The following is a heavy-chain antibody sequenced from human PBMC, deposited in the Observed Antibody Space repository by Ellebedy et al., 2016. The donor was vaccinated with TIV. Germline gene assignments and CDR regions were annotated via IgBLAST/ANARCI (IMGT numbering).Heavy chain of an antibody. Sequence: SETLSLTXTVSGGSISSSSYYWGWIRQPPGKGLEWIGSIYYSGSTYYNPSLKSRVTISVDTSKNQFSLKLSSVTAADTAVYYCARDPSSLWFGESPYDLWGRGTLVTVSS. D-gene: IGHD3-10*01. CDR3: ARDPSSLWFGESPYDL. CDR2: IYYSGST. V-gene: IGHV4-39*07. J-gene: IGHJ2*01. CDR1: GGSISSSSYY.